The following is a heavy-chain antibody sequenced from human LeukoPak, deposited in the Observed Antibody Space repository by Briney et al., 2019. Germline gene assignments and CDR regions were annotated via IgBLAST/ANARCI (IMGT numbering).Heavy chain of an antibody. CDR1: GFIFRSYA. Sequence: GCSLTLSCAASGFIFRSYAMHWVRQAPGTGLEWVAVMSYDGSKKYYADSVKGRFTISRDNSKNTPYLQMNSLRAEDTAVYYCARSLEEGYYYYFMDVWGKGTTVTVSS. J-gene: IGHJ6*03. D-gene: IGHD3-3*01. CDR3: ARSLEEGYYYYFMDV. V-gene: IGHV3-30*04. CDR2: MSYDGSKK.